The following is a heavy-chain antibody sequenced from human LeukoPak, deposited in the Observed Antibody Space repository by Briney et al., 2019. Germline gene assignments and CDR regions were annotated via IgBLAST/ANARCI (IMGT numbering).Heavy chain of an antibody. J-gene: IGHJ6*03. V-gene: IGHV1-8*03. Sequence: ASVKVSCKASGYTFTSYDINWVRQATGQGLEWMGWMNPNSGNTGYAQKFQGRVTITADESTSTAYMELSSLRSEDTAVYYCARGVVGATHYYYMDVWGKGTTVTISS. CDR1: GYTFTSYD. CDR3: ARGVVGATHYYYMDV. CDR2: MNPNSGNT. D-gene: IGHD1-26*01.